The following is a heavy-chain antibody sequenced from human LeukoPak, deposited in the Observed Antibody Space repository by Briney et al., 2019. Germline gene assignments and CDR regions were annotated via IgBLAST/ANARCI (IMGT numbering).Heavy chain of an antibody. CDR2: TYYRSTWYN. D-gene: IGHD2-2*01. V-gene: IGHV6-1*01. CDR3: ARRLTQYDCFDP. J-gene: IGHJ5*02. Sequence: SQTLSLTCAISGDIVSSNSVTWNWIRQSPSRVLEWLGRTYYRSTWYNDYAVSVRGRITVNPDTSRNQFSLHLNSVPPEDTAVYYCARRLTQYDCFDPWGQGILVTVSS. CDR1: GDIVSSNSVT.